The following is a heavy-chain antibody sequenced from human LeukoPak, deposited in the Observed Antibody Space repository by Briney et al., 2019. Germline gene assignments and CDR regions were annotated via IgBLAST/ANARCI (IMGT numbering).Heavy chain of an antibody. CDR3: ARASGYSYGHTLGYFDY. D-gene: IGHD5-18*01. CDR1: GGTFSSYA. Sequence: ASVKVSCKASGGTFSSYAISWVRQAPGQGLEWMGGIIPIFGTANYAQKFQGRVTITTDESTSTAYMELSSLRSEDTAVYYCARASGYSYGHTLGYFDYWGQGTLVTVSS. J-gene: IGHJ4*02. CDR2: IIPIFGTA. V-gene: IGHV1-69*05.